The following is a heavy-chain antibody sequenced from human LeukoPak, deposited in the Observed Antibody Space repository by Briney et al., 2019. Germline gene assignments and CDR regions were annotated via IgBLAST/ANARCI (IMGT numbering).Heavy chain of an antibody. D-gene: IGHD6-13*01. J-gene: IGHJ5*02. CDR3: AREKAAAGFPNRFDP. CDR1: GFTFSSYE. Sequence: PGGSLRLSCAASGFTFSSYEMNWVRQAPGKGLEWVSYISSSGSTIYYADSVKGRFTISRDNAKNSLYLQMNSLRAEDTAVYYCAREKAAAGFPNRFDPWGQGTLVTVSS. CDR2: ISSSGSTI. V-gene: IGHV3-48*03.